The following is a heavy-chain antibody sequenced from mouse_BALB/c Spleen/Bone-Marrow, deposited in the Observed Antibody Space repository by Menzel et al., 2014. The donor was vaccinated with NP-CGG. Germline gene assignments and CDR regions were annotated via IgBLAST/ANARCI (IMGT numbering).Heavy chain of an antibody. Sequence: EAQLQESGAELVRPGALVKLSCKASGFNIKDYYIHWVKQRPEQGLEWIGWIDPENGNTISDPKFQGKASITADTSSNTAYLQLSSLTSEDTAVYYCAXRDYGYALDYWGQGTSVTVSS. J-gene: IGHJ4*01. CDR3: AXRDYGYALDY. D-gene: IGHD2-4*01. V-gene: IGHV14-1*02. CDR1: GFNIKDYY. CDR2: IDPENGNT.